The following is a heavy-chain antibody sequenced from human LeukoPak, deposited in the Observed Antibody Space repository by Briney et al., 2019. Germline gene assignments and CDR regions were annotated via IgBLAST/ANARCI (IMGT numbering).Heavy chain of an antibody. J-gene: IGHJ4*02. Sequence: GGSLRLSCAASGFTFSSYSMNWVRQAPGKGLEWVSSISSSSSYIYYADSVKGRFTISRDNAKNSLYLQMNSLRAEDTAVYYCARGGLVGYCSGGSCYSIDYWGQGTLVPVSS. D-gene: IGHD2-15*01. CDR2: ISSSSSYI. V-gene: IGHV3-21*01. CDR3: ARGGLVGYCSGGSCYSIDY. CDR1: GFTFSSYS.